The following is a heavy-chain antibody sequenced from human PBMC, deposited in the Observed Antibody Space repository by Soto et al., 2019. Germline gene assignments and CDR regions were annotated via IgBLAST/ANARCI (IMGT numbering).Heavy chain of an antibody. CDR3: ARQVTARGVNNYYYYMDV. Sequence: SETLSLTCTVSGGSISSYYWSWIRQPPGKGLEWIGYIYYSGSTNYNPSLKSRVTISVDTSKNQFSLKLSSVTAADTAVYYCARQVTARGVNNYYYYMDVWGKGTTVTVSS. CDR1: GGSISSYY. V-gene: IGHV4-59*08. D-gene: IGHD3-10*01. J-gene: IGHJ6*03. CDR2: IYYSGST.